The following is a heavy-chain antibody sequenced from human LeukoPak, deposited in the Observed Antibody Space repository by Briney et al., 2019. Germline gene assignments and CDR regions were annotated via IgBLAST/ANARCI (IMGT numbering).Heavy chain of an antibody. CDR2: INPNSGGT. D-gene: IGHD3-10*01. V-gene: IGHV1-2*02. Sequence: ASVKVSCKASGYTFTGYYMHWVRQAPGQGLEWMGWINPNSGGTNYAQKFQGRVTMTRDTSISTAYMELSRLRSDDTAVYYCARVKMVRGVISRSFDCWGQGTLVTVSS. CDR3: ARVKMVRGVISRSFDC. CDR1: GYTFTGYY. J-gene: IGHJ4*02.